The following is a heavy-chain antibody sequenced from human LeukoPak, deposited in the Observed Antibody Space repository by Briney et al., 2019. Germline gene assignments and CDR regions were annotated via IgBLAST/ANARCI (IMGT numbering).Heavy chain of an antibody. V-gene: IGHV1-58*02. D-gene: IGHD6-13*01. Sequence: GASVKVSCKASGFTFTSSAMQWVRQARGQRLEWIGWIVVGSGNTNYAQKFQERVTITRDMSTSTAYMKLSSLRSEDTAVYHCAAGGFIADAFDIWGQGTMVTVSS. CDR3: AAGGFIADAFDI. CDR1: GFTFTSSA. J-gene: IGHJ3*02. CDR2: IVVGSGNT.